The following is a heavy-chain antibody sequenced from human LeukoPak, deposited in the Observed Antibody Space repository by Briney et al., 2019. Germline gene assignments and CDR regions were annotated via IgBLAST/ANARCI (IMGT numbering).Heavy chain of an antibody. CDR3: ASVGYCSSTSCYNRRGWFDP. J-gene: IGHJ5*02. Sequence: PSETLSLTCAVYGGSFSGYYWSWIRQPPGKGLEWIGEINHSGSTNYNPSLKSRVTISVDTSKNQFSLKLSSVTAADTAVYYCASVGYCSSTSCYNRRGWFDPWGQGTLVTVSS. D-gene: IGHD2-2*02. CDR1: GGSFSGYY. CDR2: INHSGST. V-gene: IGHV4-34*01.